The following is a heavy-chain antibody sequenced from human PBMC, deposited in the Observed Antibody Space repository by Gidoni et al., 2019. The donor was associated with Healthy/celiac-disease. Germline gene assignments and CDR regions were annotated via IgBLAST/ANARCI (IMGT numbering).Heavy chain of an antibody. J-gene: IGHJ5*02. V-gene: IGHV1-18*01. CDR1: GYTFTSYG. CDR3: ARDRVGYCSGGSCYYENWFDP. CDR2: ISAYNGNT. D-gene: IGHD2-15*01. Sequence: QVQLVQSGAEVKKPGASVKVSCKASGYTFTSYGISWVRQAPGQGLEWMGWISAYNGNTNYAQKLQGRVTMTTDTSTSTAYMELRSLRSDDTAVYYCARDRVGYCSGGSCYYENWFDPWGQGTLVTVSS.